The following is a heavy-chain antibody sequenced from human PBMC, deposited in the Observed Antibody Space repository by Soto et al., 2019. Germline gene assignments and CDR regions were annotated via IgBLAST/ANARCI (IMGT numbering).Heavy chain of an antibody. CDR1: GFTFSSYA. D-gene: IGHD3-22*01. Sequence: QVQLVESGGGVVQPGRSLRLSCAASGFTFSSYAMHWVRQAPGKGLEWVAVISYDGSNKYYADSVKGRFTIPRDNSKNTLYLQMNSLRAEDTAVYYCARDVTYDSSGYYYYYGMDVRGQGTTVTVSS. CDR2: ISYDGSNK. V-gene: IGHV3-30-3*01. CDR3: ARDVTYDSSGYYYYYGMDV. J-gene: IGHJ6*02.